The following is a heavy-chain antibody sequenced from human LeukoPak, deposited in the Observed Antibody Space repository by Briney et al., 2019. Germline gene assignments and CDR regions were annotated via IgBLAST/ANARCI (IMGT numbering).Heavy chain of an antibody. V-gene: IGHV4-59*02. CDR2: IYYSGST. D-gene: IGHD3-22*01. J-gene: IGHJ1*01. CDR1: GGSVTSYY. CDR3: ASPSLSYYYDSSVSPRERTEYFQH. Sequence: SETLSLTCSVSGGSVTSYYWNWVRQTPGKGLEWIGSIYYSGSTYYNPSLKSRVTISVDTSKSQFSLKLSSVTAADTAVYYCASPSLSYYYDSSVSPRERTEYFQHWGQGTLVTVSS.